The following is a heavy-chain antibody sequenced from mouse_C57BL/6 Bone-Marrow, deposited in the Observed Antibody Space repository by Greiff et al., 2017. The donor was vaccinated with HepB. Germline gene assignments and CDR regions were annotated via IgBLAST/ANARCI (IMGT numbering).Heavy chain of an antibody. D-gene: IGHD2-3*01. CDR1: GYTFTSYW. CDR3: ARRGDGYPWFAY. V-gene: IGHV1-69*01. J-gene: IGHJ3*01. CDR2: IDPSDSYT. Sequence: QVQLQQPGAELVMPGASVKLSCKASGYTFTSYWMHWVKQRPGQGLEWIGEIDPSDSYTNYNQKLKGKSTLTVDKSSSTAYMQLSSLTSEDSAVYYCARRGDGYPWFAYWGQGTLFTVSA.